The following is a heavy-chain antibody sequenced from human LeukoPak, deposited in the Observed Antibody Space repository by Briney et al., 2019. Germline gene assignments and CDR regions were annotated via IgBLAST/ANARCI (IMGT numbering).Heavy chain of an antibody. CDR1: GYTFTGYY. Sequence: ASVKVSCKASGYTFTGYYMHWVRQAPGQGLEWMGWINPKSGGTNYAQNFQGRVTMTRDTSISTAYMELSGLRSDDRAVYYCVRDAIAAAGTGGWGQETLVTVS. V-gene: IGHV1-2*02. CDR3: VRDAIAAAGTGG. D-gene: IGHD6-13*01. J-gene: IGHJ4*02. CDR2: INPKSGGT.